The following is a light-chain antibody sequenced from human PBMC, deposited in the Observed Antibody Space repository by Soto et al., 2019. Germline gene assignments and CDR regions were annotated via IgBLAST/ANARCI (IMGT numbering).Light chain of an antibody. V-gene: IGKV3-15*01. J-gene: IGKJ1*01. CDR2: GAS. Sequence: EAVLTQSPATLSVSPGERATLSCRASQSVATNLAWYQQRPGQAPRLLIYGASKRAVGLPARFSGSGSGTEFTLTITILQSEAVAVYYCQHYNKWPQTFGQGTKVEIK. CDR1: QSVATN. CDR3: QHYNKWPQT.